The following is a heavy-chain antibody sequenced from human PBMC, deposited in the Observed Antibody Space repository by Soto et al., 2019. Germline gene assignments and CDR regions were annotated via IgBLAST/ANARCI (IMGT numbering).Heavy chain of an antibody. CDR1: GGSISSYY. V-gene: IGHV4-59*08. CDR3: ARHNYGSGSTYFDY. J-gene: IGHJ4*02. CDR2: IYYSGST. D-gene: IGHD3-10*01. Sequence: SETLSLTCTVSGGSISSYYGSWIRQPPGKGLEWIGYIYYSGSTNYNPSLKSRVTISVDTSKNQFSLKLNSMTAAGTAAYYCARHNYGSGSTYFDYWGQGTLVTVS.